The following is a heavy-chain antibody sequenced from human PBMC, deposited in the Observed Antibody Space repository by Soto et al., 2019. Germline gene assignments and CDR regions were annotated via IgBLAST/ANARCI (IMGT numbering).Heavy chain of an antibody. V-gene: IGHV1-46*03. Sequence: ASVKGSCKASGYTFTSYYMHWVRQAPGQGLEWMGIINPSGGSTSYAQKFQGRVTMTRDTSTSTVYMELSSLRSEDTAVYYCARDSSGYYAGYWGQGTLVTVSS. CDR1: GYTFTSYY. CDR2: INPSGGST. J-gene: IGHJ4*02. D-gene: IGHD3-22*01. CDR3: ARDSSGYYAGY.